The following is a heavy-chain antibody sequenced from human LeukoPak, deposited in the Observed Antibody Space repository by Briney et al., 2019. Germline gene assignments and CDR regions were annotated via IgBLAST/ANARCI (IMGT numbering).Heavy chain of an antibody. D-gene: IGHD2-21*01. CDR2: IPYDGSNK. Sequence: GGSLRLSCAASGFPFSNYGMHWVRQVPGKGLEWVAFIPYDGSNKYYADSLKGRFTISRDNSKNTLYLQMNSLRAEDTAIYYCAKDICGGDCYPHGGYWGQGTLVTVSS. J-gene: IGHJ4*02. CDR1: GFPFSNYG. CDR3: AKDICGGDCYPHGGY. V-gene: IGHV3-30*02.